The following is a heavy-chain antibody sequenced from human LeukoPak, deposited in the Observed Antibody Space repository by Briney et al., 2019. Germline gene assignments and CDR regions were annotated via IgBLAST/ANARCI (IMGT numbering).Heavy chain of an antibody. CDR1: GFTFSSYA. J-gene: IGHJ4*02. D-gene: IGHD3-22*01. CDR3: AKETTYTMIVVVYFDY. V-gene: IGHV3-23*01. Sequence: GGSLRLSCAASGFTFSSYAMSWVRQAPGKGLEWVSAISGSGGSTYYADSVKGRFTISRDNSKNTLYLLMNSLRAEDTAVYYCAKETTYTMIVVVYFDYWGQGTLVTVSS. CDR2: ISGSGGST.